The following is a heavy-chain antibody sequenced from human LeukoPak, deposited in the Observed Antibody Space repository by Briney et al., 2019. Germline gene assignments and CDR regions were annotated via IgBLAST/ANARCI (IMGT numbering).Heavy chain of an antibody. CDR2: ISSSSSYI. CDR1: GGSISSYY. CDR3: ARDPTYYDILTGYDHYYYYGMDV. J-gene: IGHJ6*02. Sequence: PSETLSLTCTVSGGSISSYYWSWIRQPPGKGLEWVSSISSSSSYIYYADSVKGRFTISRDNAKNSLYLQMNSLRAEDTAVYYCARDPTYYDILTGYDHYYYYGMDVWGQGTTVTVSS. D-gene: IGHD3-9*01. V-gene: IGHV3-21*01.